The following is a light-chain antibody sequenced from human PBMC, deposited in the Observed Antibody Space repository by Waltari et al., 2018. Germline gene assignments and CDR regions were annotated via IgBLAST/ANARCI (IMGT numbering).Light chain of an antibody. V-gene: IGKV4-1*01. J-gene: IGKJ1*01. CDR1: QSVLFSSNNKHF. CDR3: HQYFKSPWT. CDR2: WAS. Sequence: DIVITQSPVPLAVALGERATINCKSSQSVLFSSNNKHFVAGHQQKPGRPPKLLIYWASTRYSGVPARFSASGSGTNFPLTISSLQAEDVAVYYCHQYFKSPWTFGRGTQVEIK.